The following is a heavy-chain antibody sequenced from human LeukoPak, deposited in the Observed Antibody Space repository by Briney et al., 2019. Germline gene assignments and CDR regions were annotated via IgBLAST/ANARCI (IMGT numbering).Heavy chain of an antibody. CDR2: IFSNDNT. CDR3: AAVSTKTYYYGLDV. CDR1: GFTVTNNY. V-gene: IGHV3-53*01. D-gene: IGHD4-17*01. Sequence: GGSLRLSCAASGFTVTNNYMCWVRQAPGKGLEWVSVIFSNDNTYHADSVKGRFAISRDTSENTLYLQMNSLRAEDTAVYYCAAVSTKTYYYGLDVWGQGTTVTVSS. J-gene: IGHJ6*02.